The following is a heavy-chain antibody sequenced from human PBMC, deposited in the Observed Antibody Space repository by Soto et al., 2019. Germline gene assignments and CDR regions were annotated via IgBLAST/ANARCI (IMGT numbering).Heavy chain of an antibody. V-gene: IGHV3-48*01. J-gene: IGHJ4*02. CDR2: ISPSSGNI. D-gene: IGHD5-12*01. Sequence: AGGSLRLSCAASGFTFSSYSMNWVRQAPGKGLEWVSYISPSSGNIHYADSVKGRFTISRDNAKNSLYLQMDSLRGEDTAVYYCARAAYNSGPGYWGQGTLVTSPQ. CDR1: GFTFSSYS. CDR3: ARAAYNSGPGY.